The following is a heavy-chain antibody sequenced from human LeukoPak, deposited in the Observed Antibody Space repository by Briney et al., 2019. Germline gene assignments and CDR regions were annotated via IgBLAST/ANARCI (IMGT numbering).Heavy chain of an antibody. J-gene: IGHJ6*03. CDR1: GYTFTDYY. D-gene: IGHD6-13*01. Sequence: ASVKVSCKASGYTFTDYYMHWVRQAPGQGLEWMGWINPSSGGTNYAQKFQGRVTVTRDTSISTAYMELSRLRSDDTAVYYCARDGIAAAGTTHYYYYYYMDVWGKGTTVTVSS. V-gene: IGHV1-2*02. CDR2: INPSSGGT. CDR3: ARDGIAAAGTTHYYYYYYMDV.